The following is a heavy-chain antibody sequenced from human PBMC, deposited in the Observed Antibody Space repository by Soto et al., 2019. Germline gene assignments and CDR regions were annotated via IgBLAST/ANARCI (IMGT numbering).Heavy chain of an antibody. CDR1: GGSFSGYY. D-gene: IGHD5-12*01. CDR3: ARGHSYVDIVATSPAYYYYYMDV. CDR2: INHSGST. Sequence: SETLSLTCAVYGGSFSGYYWSWIRQPPGKGLEWIGEINHSGSTNYNPSLKSRVTISGDTSKNQFSLKLSSVTAADTAVYYCARGHSYVDIVATSPAYYYYYMDVWGKGTTVTVSS. V-gene: IGHV4-34*01. J-gene: IGHJ6*03.